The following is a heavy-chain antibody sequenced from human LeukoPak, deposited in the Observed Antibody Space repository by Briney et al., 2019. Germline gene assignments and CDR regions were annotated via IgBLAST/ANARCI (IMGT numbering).Heavy chain of an antibody. Sequence: SETLSLTCAVYGGSFSGYYWSWIRQPPGKGLEWIGEINHSGSTNYNPSLKSRVTISVDTSKNQFSLKLSSVTAADTAVYYCARGMDSSGYYCDYWGQGTLVTVSS. CDR1: GGSFSGYY. CDR2: INHSGST. J-gene: IGHJ4*02. CDR3: ARGMDSSGYYCDY. V-gene: IGHV4-34*01. D-gene: IGHD3-22*01.